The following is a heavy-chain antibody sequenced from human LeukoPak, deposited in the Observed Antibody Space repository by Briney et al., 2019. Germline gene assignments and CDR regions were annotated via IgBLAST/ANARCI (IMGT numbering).Heavy chain of an antibody. V-gene: IGHV4-59*12. Sequence: NASETLSLTCIVADGSISSYYWSWIRQPPGKGLEWMGYIHSSGTTNYSPSLKSRITTSLDTSKNQFSLKLSSVTAADTAVYYCAMKSGGSSWSSTPFDYWGQGTLVTVSS. CDR1: DGSISSYY. CDR3: AMKSGGSSWSSTPFDY. J-gene: IGHJ4*02. D-gene: IGHD6-13*01. CDR2: IHSSGTT.